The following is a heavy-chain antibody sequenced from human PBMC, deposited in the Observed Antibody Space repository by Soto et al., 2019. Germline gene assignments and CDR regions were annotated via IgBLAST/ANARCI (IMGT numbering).Heavy chain of an antibody. CDR1: GDSFSVHY. CDR3: ARAVVAFHDVYLFHS. D-gene: IGHD2-15*01. Sequence: SETLSLTCSVSGDSFSVHYWNWVRQPPGKGLEWIGRIYFSGSAHYNPSLQSRTTLSVDRSKTQFSLKMRSVTTADTAMYFCARAVVAFHDVYLFHSCGPGTIVTVYS. CDR2: IYFSGSA. V-gene: IGHV4-59*11. J-gene: IGHJ4*02.